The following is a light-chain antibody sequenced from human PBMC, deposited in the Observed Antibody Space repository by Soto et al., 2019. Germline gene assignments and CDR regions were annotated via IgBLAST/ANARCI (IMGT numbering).Light chain of an antibody. CDR2: GAS. CDR1: QSVSIN. CDR3: QQCKDWPLT. V-gene: IGKV3-15*01. Sequence: EIVMTQSPATLSVSPGERATLSCRASQSVSINLAWFQQKPDQAPRLLIYGASTRATGIPARFSGSGSGTEFTLTISSLQSEDFAVYYCQQCKDWPLTFGGGTKVEIK. J-gene: IGKJ4*01.